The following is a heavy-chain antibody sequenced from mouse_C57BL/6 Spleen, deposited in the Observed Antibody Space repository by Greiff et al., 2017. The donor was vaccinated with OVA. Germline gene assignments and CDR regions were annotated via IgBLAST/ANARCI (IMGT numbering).Heavy chain of an antibody. V-gene: IGHV1-76*01. J-gene: IGHJ2*01. CDR2: IYPGSGNT. CDR3: ARGANWADY. Sequence: QVQLKQSGAELVRPGASVKLSCKASGYTFTDYYINWVKQRPGQGLEWIARIYPGSGNTYYNEKFTGKATLTAEKSSSTAYMQLSSLTSEDSAVYFCARGANWADYWGQGTTLTVSS. CDR1: GYTFTDYY. D-gene: IGHD4-1*01.